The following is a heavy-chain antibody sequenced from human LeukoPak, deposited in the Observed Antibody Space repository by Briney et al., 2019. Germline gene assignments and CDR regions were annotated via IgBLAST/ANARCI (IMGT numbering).Heavy chain of an antibody. CDR1: GFTFSTYW. D-gene: IGHD2-15*01. CDR3: ARGGPIRPTRFDY. J-gene: IGHJ4*02. CDR2: IKQDGSEK. Sequence: GGSLRLSCAASGFTFSTYWMTWVRQAPGKGLEWVANIKQDGSEKYYVDSVKGRFTISRDNTKNSLYLQMNSLRAEDTAIYYCARGGPIRPTRFDYWGQGTLVTVSS. V-gene: IGHV3-7*03.